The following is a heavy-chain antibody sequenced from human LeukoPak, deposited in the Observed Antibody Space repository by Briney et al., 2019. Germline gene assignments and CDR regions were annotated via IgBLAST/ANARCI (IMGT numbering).Heavy chain of an antibody. CDR1: GFTFTSDA. J-gene: IGHJ3*02. V-gene: IGHV3-23*01. CDR3: ARDATIFGVVTI. CDR2: ISGSGGST. D-gene: IGHD3-3*01. Sequence: GGSLRLSCVASGFTFTSDAMNWVRQAPGKGLEWVSSISGSGGSTHYADSVKGRFTISRDKTKNTLYLQMNSLRAEDTAVYYCARDATIFGVVTIWGQGTMVTVSS.